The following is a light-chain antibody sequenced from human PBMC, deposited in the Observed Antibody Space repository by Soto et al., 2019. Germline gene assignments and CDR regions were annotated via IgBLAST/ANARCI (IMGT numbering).Light chain of an antibody. J-gene: IGKJ1*01. Sequence: DIQMTQSPSSLSASIGDRVTISCRASQDIGAYVNWYQHKQGKAPRVLMYAPPNLKSGVPPRFSGSGVGREFTLTISDLQPEDFVTYYCQHSYSTRTFGQGTKVERK. CDR3: QHSYSTRT. V-gene: IGKV1-39*01. CDR1: QDIGAY. CDR2: APP.